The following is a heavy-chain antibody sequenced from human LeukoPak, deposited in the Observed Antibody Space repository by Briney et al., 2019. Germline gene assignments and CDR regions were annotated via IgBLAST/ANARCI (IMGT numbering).Heavy chain of an antibody. V-gene: IGHV3-23*01. D-gene: IGHD6-19*01. CDR1: GFTFSNAW. J-gene: IGHJ4*02. CDR2: ISASGGIT. CDR3: AKNLGIAVASYTDT. Sequence: GGSLRLSCAASGFTFSNAWMSWVRQAPGRGLEWVSTISASGGITNHADSVKGRFTISRDNSKNTLYLQMNSLRAEDTAIYYCAKNLGIAVASYTDTWGQGTLVTVSS.